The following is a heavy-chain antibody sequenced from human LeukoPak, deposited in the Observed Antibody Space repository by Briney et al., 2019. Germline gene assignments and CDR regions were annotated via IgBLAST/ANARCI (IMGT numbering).Heavy chain of an antibody. V-gene: IGHV1-2*02. CDR2: INPNSGGT. CDR3: AREPGGAVAGPSAYNWFDP. CDR1: GYTFTGYY. J-gene: IGHJ5*02. Sequence: GASVKVSCKASGYTFTGYYMHWVRQAPGQGLEWMGWINPNSGGTNYAQKFQGRVTMTRDTSISTAYMELSSPRSEDTAVYYCAREPGGAVAGPSAYNWFDPWGQGTLVTVSS. D-gene: IGHD6-19*01.